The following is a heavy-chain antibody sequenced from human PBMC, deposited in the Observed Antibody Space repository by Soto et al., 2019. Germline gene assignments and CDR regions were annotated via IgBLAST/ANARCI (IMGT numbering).Heavy chain of an antibody. CDR3: ARGSRRNENNWFDP. CDR2: IYDSGST. CDR1: GGSISSGGYS. V-gene: IGHV4-30-2*01. Sequence: SETLSLTCAVSGGSISSGGYSWSWIRQPPGKGLEWIGYIYDSGSTYYNPSLKSRVTISVDTSKNQFSLKLSSVTAADTAVYYCARGSRRNENNWFDPWGQGTLVTVSS. J-gene: IGHJ5*02. D-gene: IGHD6-13*01.